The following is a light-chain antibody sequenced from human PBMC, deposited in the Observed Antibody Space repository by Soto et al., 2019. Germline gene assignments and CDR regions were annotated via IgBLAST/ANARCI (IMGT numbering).Light chain of an antibody. J-gene: IGLJ2*01. CDR1: SSDVGGHNF. V-gene: IGLV2-14*01. Sequence: QSALTQPASVSGSPGQSITISCTGTSSDVGGHNFVSWYQQHPGRAPKLMIYDVRNRPSGVSNRFSGSKSANTASLTISGLQAEDEAYYYCSSYSSSGTLVFGGGTKLTVL. CDR2: DVR. CDR3: SSYSSSGTLV.